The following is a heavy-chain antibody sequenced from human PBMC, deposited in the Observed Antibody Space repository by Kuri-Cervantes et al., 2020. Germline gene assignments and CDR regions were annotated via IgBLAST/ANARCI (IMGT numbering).Heavy chain of an antibody. D-gene: IGHD6-19*01. CDR3: ARSGAVGPFDY. CDR1: GGTFSSYT. J-gene: IGHJ4*02. V-gene: IGHV1-69*02. CDR2: IIPILGIA. Sequence: SVKVSCKASGGTFSSYTISWVRQAPGQGFEWMGRIIPILGIANYAQKFQGRVTITADKSTSTAYMELSSLRSEDTAVYYCARSGAVGPFDYWGQGTLVTVSS.